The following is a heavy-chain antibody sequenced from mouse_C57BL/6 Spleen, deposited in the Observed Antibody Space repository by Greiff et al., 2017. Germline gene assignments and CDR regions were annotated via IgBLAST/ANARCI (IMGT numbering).Heavy chain of an antibody. CDR3: TRGPHYVNYPLD. Sequence: QVKLQQSGAELVRPGASVTLSCKASGYTFTDYEMHWVKQTPVHGLEWIGAIDPETGGPAYNQKFKGKAILTADQSSSTAYMELRSLTSEDSAVYYCTRGPHYVNYPLDWGQGTLVTVSA. J-gene: IGHJ3*01. CDR2: IDPETGGP. CDR1: GYTFTDYE. D-gene: IGHD2-1*01. V-gene: IGHV1-15*01.